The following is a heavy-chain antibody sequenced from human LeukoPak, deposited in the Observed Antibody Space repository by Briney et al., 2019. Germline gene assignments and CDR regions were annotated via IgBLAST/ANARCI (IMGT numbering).Heavy chain of an antibody. CDR3: AKQGADFWTYFDS. CDR2: IGTTGGSA. V-gene: IGHV3-23*01. D-gene: IGHD3/OR15-3a*01. J-gene: IGHJ4*02. CDR1: GFTFSTYA. Sequence: GGTLRLSCAASGFTFSTYAKNWVRQAPGKGLEWVSGIGTTGGSAYYADSVKGRFTISRDNSKNTLNLQMSSLRAEDTAVYYCAKQGADFWTYFDSWGQGTLVTVTS.